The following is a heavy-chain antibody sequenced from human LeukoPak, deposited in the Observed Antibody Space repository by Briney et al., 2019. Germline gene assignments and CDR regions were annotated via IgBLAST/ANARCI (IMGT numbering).Heavy chain of an antibody. J-gene: IGHJ4*02. CDR1: GFTFSSYG. V-gene: IGHV3-30*02. D-gene: IGHD6-19*01. Sequence: GGSLRLSCAASGFTFSSYGMHWVRQAPGKGLEWVAFIQYDGSNKYYADSVKGRFTSSRDNSKNTLYLQMNSLRVEDSAVYYCTRRGAVAGTLDYWGQGTLVTVSS. CDR3: TRRGAVAGTLDY. CDR2: IQYDGSNK.